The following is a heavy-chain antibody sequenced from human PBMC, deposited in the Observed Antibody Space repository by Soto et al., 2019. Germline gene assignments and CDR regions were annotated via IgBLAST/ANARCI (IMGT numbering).Heavy chain of an antibody. CDR1: GFTFRNAW. D-gene: IGHD2-2*01. CDR3: TTDRYCSSNSCSHDY. J-gene: IGHJ4*01. CDR2: IKSNIDGGTT. Sequence: GGSLRLSCAASGFTFRNAWMSRVRQAPGKGLEWAGRIKSNIDGGTTDYAALVKGRFTISRDDSRNTLYLQMSSLKIEDTAVYYCTTDRYCSSNSCSHDYWGRGTLVTVSS. V-gene: IGHV3-15*01.